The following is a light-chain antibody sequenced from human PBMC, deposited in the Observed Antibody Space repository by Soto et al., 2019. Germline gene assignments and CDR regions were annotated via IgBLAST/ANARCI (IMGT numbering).Light chain of an antibody. CDR3: QQYGSSSSWT. Sequence: IVLTQSPGTLSLSPGERATLSCRASQSVSSDYLAWYQQKPGQAPRLLIYGASTRATGIPDRFSGSGSGTDFTLTINRLEPEDCAVYYCQQYGSSSSWTFGQGTKVEIK. V-gene: IGKV3-20*01. J-gene: IGKJ1*01. CDR2: GAS. CDR1: QSVSSDY.